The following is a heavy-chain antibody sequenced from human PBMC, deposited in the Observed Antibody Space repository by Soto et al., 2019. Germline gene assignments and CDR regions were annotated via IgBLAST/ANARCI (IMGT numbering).Heavy chain of an antibody. CDR3: VVPGVSSEGYGMDV. J-gene: IGHJ6*02. Sequence: SVKVSCKASGFTFTSSAVQWVRQARGQRLEWIGWIVLGSGNTNYAQRFQERVTITRDRSTSTAYMELSSLRSEDTAVYYCVVPGVSSEGYGMDVWGQGTSVTVSS. CDR1: GFTFTSSA. V-gene: IGHV1-58*01. D-gene: IGHD6-25*01. CDR2: IVLGSGNT.